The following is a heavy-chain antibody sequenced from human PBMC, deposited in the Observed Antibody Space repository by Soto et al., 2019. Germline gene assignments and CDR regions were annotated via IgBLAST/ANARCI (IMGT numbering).Heavy chain of an antibody. CDR3: ARTPTFYDILTDYYYYYMDV. CDR1: GGSISSGGYY. Sequence: QVQLQESGPGLVKPSQTLSLTCTVSGGSISSGGYYWSWIRQHPGKGLEWIGYIYYSGSTYYTPSLKSRVTISVDTSKNQSSLKLSSVTAADTAVYYCARTPTFYDILTDYYYYYMDVWGKGTTVTVSS. V-gene: IGHV4-31*03. CDR2: IYYSGST. J-gene: IGHJ6*03. D-gene: IGHD3-9*01.